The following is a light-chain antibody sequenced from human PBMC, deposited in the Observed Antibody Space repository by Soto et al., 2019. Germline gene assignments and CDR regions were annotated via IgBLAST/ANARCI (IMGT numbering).Light chain of an antibody. V-gene: IGLV1-44*01. J-gene: IGLJ2*01. CDR3: AAWDDSLNGPGVV. CDR1: SSNIGSNT. CDR2: SNN. Sequence: QSALTQPPSASGTPGQRVTISCSGSSSNIGSNTVNWYQHLPGAAPKLLIHSNNQRPSGVPDRFSGSKSGTSASLAISGLQSEDEADYYCAAWDDSLNGPGVVFGGGTKVTVL.